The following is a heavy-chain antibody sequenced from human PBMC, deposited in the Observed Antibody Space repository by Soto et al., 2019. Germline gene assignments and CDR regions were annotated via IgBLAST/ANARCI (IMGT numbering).Heavy chain of an antibody. V-gene: IGHV4-59*08. CDR1: GGSISNYY. J-gene: IGHJ4*02. Sequence: QVQLQESGPGLVKPSETLSLICTVSGGSISNYYWSWIRQPPGQGLEWIGDIYYTGSTKNSPSLESRVTLSVDASKNQFSLNLSAVTAADTAIYYCARNMVTYGDYVRGFDFWGQGTLVTVSS. CDR3: ARNMVTYGDYVRGFDF. CDR2: IYYTGST. D-gene: IGHD4-17*01.